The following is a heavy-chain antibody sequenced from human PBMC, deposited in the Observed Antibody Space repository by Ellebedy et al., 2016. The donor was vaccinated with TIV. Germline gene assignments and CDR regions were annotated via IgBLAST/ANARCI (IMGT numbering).Heavy chain of an antibody. J-gene: IGHJ3*01. CDR3: ARDVGWDNDAFDL. D-gene: IGHD6-19*01. V-gene: IGHV3-66*01. CDR1: GFTVSSNY. Sequence: GESLKISCAASGFTVSSNYMNWVRQAPGKGLEWVSLIYSDGSTYYADSVKGRFIISRDNAKNSVYLQMNSLRAEDTAVYYCARDVGWDNDAFDLWGQGTMVTVSS. CDR2: IYSDGST.